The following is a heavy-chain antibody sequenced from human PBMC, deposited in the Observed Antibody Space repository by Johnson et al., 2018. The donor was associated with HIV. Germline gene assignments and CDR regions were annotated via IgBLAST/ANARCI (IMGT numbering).Heavy chain of an antibody. CDR3: AKSGPRAFDI. J-gene: IGHJ3*02. D-gene: IGHD2-8*02. V-gene: IGHV3-15*01. Sequence: VQLVESGGGLVEPGGSLRLSCAASGFIFTDAWMNWLRQAPGKGLEWVGRIKSTSDDGTTDYATPVKGRFTISRDDSQDTLYLQMNSLRTEDTAVYYCAKSGPRAFDIWGQGTMVTVSS. CDR1: GFIFTDAW. CDR2: IKSTSDDGTT.